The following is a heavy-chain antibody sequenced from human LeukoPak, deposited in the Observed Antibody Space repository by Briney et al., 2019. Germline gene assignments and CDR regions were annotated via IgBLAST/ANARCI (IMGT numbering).Heavy chain of an antibody. J-gene: IGHJ4*02. CDR3: ARDGSRRFGELLYHDFDY. CDR2: INPSGGST. Sequence: GASVKVSCKASGYTFTSYYMHWVRQALGQGLEWMGIINPSGGSTSYAQKFQGRVTITRDTSTSTVYMELSSLRSEDTAVYYCARDGSRRFGELLYHDFDYWGQGTLVTVSS. V-gene: IGHV1-46*01. D-gene: IGHD3-10*01. CDR1: GYTFTSYY.